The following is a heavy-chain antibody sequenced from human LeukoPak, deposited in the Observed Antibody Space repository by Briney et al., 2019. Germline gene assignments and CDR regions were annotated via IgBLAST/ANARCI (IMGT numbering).Heavy chain of an antibody. CDR3: ARRSSGWYGNAFDI. J-gene: IGHJ3*02. D-gene: IGHD6-19*01. V-gene: IGHV4-34*01. Sequence: SETLSLTCAVYGGSFSGYYWSWIRQPPGKGLEWIGEINHSGSTNYNPSLKSRVTISVDTSKNHFSLKLSSVTAADTAVYYCARRSSGWYGNAFDIWGQGTMVTVSS. CDR2: INHSGST. CDR1: GGSFSGYY.